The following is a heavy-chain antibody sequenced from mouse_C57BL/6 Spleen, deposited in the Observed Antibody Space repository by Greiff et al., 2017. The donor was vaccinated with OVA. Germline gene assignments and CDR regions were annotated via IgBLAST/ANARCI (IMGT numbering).Heavy chain of an antibody. CDR1: GYTFTDYY. Sequence: VQGVESGAELVRPGASVKLSCKASGYTFTDYYINWVKQRPGQGLEWIARIYPGSGNTYYNEKFKGKATLTAEKSSSTAYMQLSSLTSEDSAVYFCAREGYYGSSSWFAYWGQGTLVTVSA. CDR3: AREGYYGSSSWFAY. J-gene: IGHJ3*01. D-gene: IGHD1-1*01. V-gene: IGHV1-76*01. CDR2: IYPGSGNT.